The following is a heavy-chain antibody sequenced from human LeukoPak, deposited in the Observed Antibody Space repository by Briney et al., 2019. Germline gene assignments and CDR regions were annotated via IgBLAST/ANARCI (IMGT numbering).Heavy chain of an antibody. CDR1: GFTFSDFY. J-gene: IGHJ6*02. CDR3: ASANYYGSGSNPRFYGMDV. CDR2: IRSSGNTI. V-gene: IGHV3-11*01. D-gene: IGHD3-10*01. Sequence: GGSLRLSCAASGFTFSDFYMSWIRQAPGKGLEWVSYIRSSGNTIYYADSVKGRFTISRDNAKNSLYLQMNSLRAEDTAVYYCASANYYGSGSNPRFYGMDVWGQGTTVTVSS.